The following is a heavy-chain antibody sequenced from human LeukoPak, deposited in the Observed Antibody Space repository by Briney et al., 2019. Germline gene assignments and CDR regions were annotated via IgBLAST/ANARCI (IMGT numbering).Heavy chain of an antibody. J-gene: IGHJ4*02. D-gene: IGHD5-12*01. Sequence: SEPLSLTCAVSGASISSSNNYWGWVRQSPGKGLEWIGNIYSSGNTYYNASLKSRVTMYIDTSKNQFSLKLSSVTAADTAMYYCAKSNGYGLIDYWGQGTLVTVSS. V-gene: IGHV4-39*01. CDR3: AKSNGYGLIDY. CDR2: IYSSGNT. CDR1: GASISSSNNY.